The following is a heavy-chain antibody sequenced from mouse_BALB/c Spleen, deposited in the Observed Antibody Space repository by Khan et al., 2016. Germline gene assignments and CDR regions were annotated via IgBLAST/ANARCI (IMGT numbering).Heavy chain of an antibody. V-gene: IGHV1S136*01. CDR1: GYTFTNYV. D-gene: IGHD2-4*01. CDR2: INPYNDDT. J-gene: IGHJ1*01. Sequence: VQLQQSGPELVKPGASVKMSCQAAGYTFTNYVIHWVKQKPGQGLEWIGSINPYNDDTKYNEKFIGKATLTSDKSPSTAYMELSSLTSEDAAVYYCARFDYDGDWYFDVWGAGTTVTVSS. CDR3: ARFDYDGDWYFDV.